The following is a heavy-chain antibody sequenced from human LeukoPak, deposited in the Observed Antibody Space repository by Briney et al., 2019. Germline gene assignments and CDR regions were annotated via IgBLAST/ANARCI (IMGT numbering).Heavy chain of an antibody. V-gene: IGHV4-61*01. CDR3: ARDAEVSLTGWDNWFDP. CDR2: IYYSGSY. J-gene: IGHJ5*02. CDR1: GVSISSSSYY. D-gene: IGHD7-27*01. Sequence: PSETLSLTCTVSGVSISSSSYYWSWIRQPPGKELEWIGYIYYSGSYNYNPYLKRRVTISLDPSKNQFSLKLSAVTAADTAVYYCARDAEVSLTGWDNWFDPWGQGTLVTVSS.